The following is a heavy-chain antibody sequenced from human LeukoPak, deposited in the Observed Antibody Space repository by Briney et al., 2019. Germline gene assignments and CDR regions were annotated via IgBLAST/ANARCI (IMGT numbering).Heavy chain of an antibody. CDR1: GFTLSNAW. CDR3: TTVANPAYFDY. J-gene: IGHJ4*02. V-gene: IGHV3-15*01. CDR2: IKSKTDGGTI. D-gene: IGHD4/OR15-4a*01. Sequence: GGSLRLSCAASGFTLSNAWMTWVRQAPGKGLEGVSRIKSKTDGGTIDYAAPVKGRFTISKDDSRNTLYLQMNSLKTEDTAVYYCTTVANPAYFDYWGQGTLVTVSS.